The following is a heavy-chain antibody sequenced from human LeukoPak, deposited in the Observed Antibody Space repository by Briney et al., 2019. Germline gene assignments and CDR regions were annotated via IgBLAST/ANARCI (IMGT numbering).Heavy chain of an antibody. CDR3: ARDQTVRYCTKTYCFLNWFDP. Sequence: ASVKVSCKAFGFTFIDHYIHWVRQAPGQGLEWMGWINPNSGGTSIARKFQGRVTMTRDTSINTVYMELTRLRSDNTAVYFCARDQTVRYCTKTYCFLNWFDPWGQGTLVTVST. CDR2: INPNSGGT. D-gene: IGHD2-8*01. CDR1: GFTFIDHY. J-gene: IGHJ5*02. V-gene: IGHV1-2*02.